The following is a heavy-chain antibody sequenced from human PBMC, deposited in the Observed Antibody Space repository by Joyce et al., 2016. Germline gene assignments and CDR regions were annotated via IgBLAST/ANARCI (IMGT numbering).Heavy chain of an antibody. D-gene: IGHD4-17*01. CDR2: ISYDGSKK. CDR1: GITLRSYG. J-gene: IGHJ4*02. Sequence: QVQLVESGGGVVQPGRYLRLSCAASGITLRSYGMHWVRKAPGKGLEWGAVISYDGSKKYYVDSVKGRFTISRDNSKNTLYLQMNSLRAEDTAVYYCAKDVTTVTTGYFDYWGQGTLVTVSS. CDR3: AKDVTTVTTGYFDY. V-gene: IGHV3-30*18.